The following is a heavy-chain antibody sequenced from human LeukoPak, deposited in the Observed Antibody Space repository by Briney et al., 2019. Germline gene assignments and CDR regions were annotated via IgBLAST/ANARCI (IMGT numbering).Heavy chain of an antibody. J-gene: IGHJ4*02. CDR3: AVAAAGNYYFDY. Sequence: GASVKVSCKASGYTFTSYGISWVRQAPGQGLEWMGWISAYNGNTNYAQKLQGRVTMTTHTSTSTAYMELRSLRSDDTAVYYCAVAAAGNYYFDYWGQGTLVTVSS. V-gene: IGHV1-18*01. D-gene: IGHD6-13*01. CDR2: ISAYNGNT. CDR1: GYTFTSYG.